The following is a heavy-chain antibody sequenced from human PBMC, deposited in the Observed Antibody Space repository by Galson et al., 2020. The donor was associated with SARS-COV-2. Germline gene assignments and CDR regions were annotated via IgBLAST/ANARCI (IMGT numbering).Heavy chain of an antibody. V-gene: IGHV4-39*01. Sequence: SETLSLTCTVSGGSISSSSYYWGWIRQPPGKGLEWIGSIYYSGSTYYNPSLKSRVTISVDTSKNQFSLKLSSVTAADTAVYYCARQPESCIVGATRFDYWCQGTLVTVSS. J-gene: IGHJ4*02. CDR2: IYYSGST. CDR3: ARQPESCIVGATRFDY. D-gene: IGHD1-26*01. CDR1: GGSISSSSYY.